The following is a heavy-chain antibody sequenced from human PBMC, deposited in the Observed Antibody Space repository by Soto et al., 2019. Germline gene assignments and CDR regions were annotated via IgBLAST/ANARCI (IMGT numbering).Heavy chain of an antibody. Sequence: PGGSLRLSCAASGFTFDDYAMHWVRQAPGKGLEWVSGISWNSGSIGYADSVKGRFTISRDNAKNSLYLQMNSLRAEDTALYYCAGRAAGTYWLDPWGQGTLVTVSS. V-gene: IGHV3-9*01. D-gene: IGHD6-13*01. CDR1: GFTFDDYA. CDR2: ISWNSGSI. CDR3: AGRAAGTYWLDP. J-gene: IGHJ5*02.